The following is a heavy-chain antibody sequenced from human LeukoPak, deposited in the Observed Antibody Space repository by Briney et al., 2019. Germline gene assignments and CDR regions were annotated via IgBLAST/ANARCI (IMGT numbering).Heavy chain of an antibody. Sequence: SETLSLTCTVSGGSISSYYWSWIRQPPGKGLEWIAYIYYSGSTNYNPSLKSRVTISVDTSKNQFSLKLSSVTAADTAVYYCARVGFGEFGAFDIWGQGTMVTVSS. V-gene: IGHV4-59*08. CDR2: IYYSGST. D-gene: IGHD3-10*01. CDR1: GGSISSYY. J-gene: IGHJ3*02. CDR3: ARVGFGEFGAFDI.